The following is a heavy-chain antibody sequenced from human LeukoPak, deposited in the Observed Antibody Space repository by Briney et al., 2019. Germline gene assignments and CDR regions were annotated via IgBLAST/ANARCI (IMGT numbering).Heavy chain of an antibody. J-gene: IGHJ6*02. D-gene: IGHD5-18*01. CDR3: AREGTWIQLWLSRMDV. CDR2: IIPILGIA. V-gene: IGHV1-69*04. Sequence: ASVKVSCKASRGTFSSYAISWVRQAPGQGLEWMGRIIPILGIANYAQKFQGRVTITADKSTSTAYMELSSLRSEDTAVYYCAREGTWIQLWLSRMDVWGQGTTVTVYS. CDR1: RGTFSSYA.